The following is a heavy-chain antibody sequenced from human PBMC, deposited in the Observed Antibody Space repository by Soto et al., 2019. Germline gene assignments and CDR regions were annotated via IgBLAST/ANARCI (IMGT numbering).Heavy chain of an antibody. V-gene: IGHV3-23*01. J-gene: IGHJ3*02. D-gene: IGHD3-10*01. Sequence: GGSLRLSCAASGFTFGNYAMTWVRQGPGKGLEWVSAISGSGGSTYYADSVKGRFTISRDNSKNMVYQQMDSLRAEDTAVYYCAKSNYYGSGSQKMAFEIWGQGTMVTVSS. CDR1: GFTFGNYA. CDR3: AKSNYYGSGSQKMAFEI. CDR2: ISGSGGST.